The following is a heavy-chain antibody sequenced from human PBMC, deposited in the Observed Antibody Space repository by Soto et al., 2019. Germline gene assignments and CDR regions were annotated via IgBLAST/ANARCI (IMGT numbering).Heavy chain of an antibody. J-gene: IGHJ4*02. CDR1: GFTFSGSA. Sequence: GGSLRLSCAASGFTFSGSAMHWVRQASGKGLEWVGRIRSKANSYATAYAASVKGRFTISREDSKNTAYLQMNSLKIEDTAVYYCTRHLPLYDSSGYYYYFDYWGQGTLVTVSS. D-gene: IGHD3-22*01. CDR3: TRHLPLYDSSGYYYYFDY. V-gene: IGHV3-73*01. CDR2: IRSKANSYAT.